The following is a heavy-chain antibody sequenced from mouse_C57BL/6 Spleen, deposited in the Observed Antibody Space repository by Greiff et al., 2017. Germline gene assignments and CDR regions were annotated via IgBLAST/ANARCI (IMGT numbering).Heavy chain of an antibody. CDR1: GYTFTSYW. J-gene: IGHJ2*01. CDR2: IDPSDSYT. Sequence: QVQLKQPGAELVKPGASVKLSCKASGYTFTSYWMPWVKQRPGQGLEWIGEIDPSDSYTNYNQKFKGKATLTVDTTSSTAYMQLSSLTSEDSAVYYCARTYYYYSSSPFYFDYWGKGTTLAVSS. CDR3: ARTYYYYSSSPFYFDY. D-gene: IGHD1-1*01. V-gene: IGHV1-50*01.